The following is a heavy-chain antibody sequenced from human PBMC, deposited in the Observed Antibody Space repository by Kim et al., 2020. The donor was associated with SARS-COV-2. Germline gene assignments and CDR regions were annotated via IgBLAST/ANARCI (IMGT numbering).Heavy chain of an antibody. J-gene: IGHJ4*02. Sequence: GGSLRLSCAASGFTVSSNYMTWVRQAPGKGLEWVSIIYSGGTAYYADSVRGRLTISRENYKNTLFLQMNSLRAEDTAMYYCASGNYDILTGNSPAGYWGQRALVTVSS. CDR1: GFTVSSNY. D-gene: IGHD3-9*01. V-gene: IGHV3-53*01. CDR2: IYSGGTA. CDR3: ASGNYDILTGNSPAGY.